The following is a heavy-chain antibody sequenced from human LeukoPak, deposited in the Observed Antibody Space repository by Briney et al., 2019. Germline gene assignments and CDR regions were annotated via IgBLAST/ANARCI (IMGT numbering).Heavy chain of an antibody. CDR1: GYSFTNYW. CDR3: ARLRWVRGAIFTPNWFDP. Sequence: GESLKISCKGSGYSFTNYWIGWVRQMPGKGLEWMGIIYPGDSDTRYSPSFQGQVTISADKSISTAYLQWSSLKASDTAMYYCARLRWVRGAIFTPNWFDPWGQGTLVTVSS. V-gene: IGHV5-51*01. D-gene: IGHD3-10*01. CDR2: IYPGDSDT. J-gene: IGHJ5*02.